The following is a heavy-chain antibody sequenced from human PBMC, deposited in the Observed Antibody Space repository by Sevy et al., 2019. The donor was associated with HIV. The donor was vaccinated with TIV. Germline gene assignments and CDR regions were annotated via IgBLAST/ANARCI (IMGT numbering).Heavy chain of an antibody. Sequence: GGSLRLSCAASGFTFSSYAMSWVRQAPGKGLEWVSAISGSGGSTYYADSVKGRFTISRDNSKNTLYLQMNSLRAEDTAVYYCARDDYYDSSGYYYGSAFDIWGQGTMVTVSS. D-gene: IGHD3-22*01. CDR3: ARDDYYDSSGYYYGSAFDI. CDR2: ISGSGGST. J-gene: IGHJ3*02. V-gene: IGHV3-23*01. CDR1: GFTFSSYA.